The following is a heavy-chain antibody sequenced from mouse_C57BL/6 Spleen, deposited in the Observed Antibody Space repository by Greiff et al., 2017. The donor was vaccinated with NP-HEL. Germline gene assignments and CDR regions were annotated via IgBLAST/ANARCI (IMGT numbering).Heavy chain of an antibody. Sequence: QVHVKQPGAELVKPGASVKMSCKASGYTFTSYWITWVKQRPGQGLEWIGDIYPGSGSTNYNEKFKSKATLTVDKSSSTAYMQLSSLTSEDSAVYYCADGSYYFDYWGQGTTLTVSS. CDR2: IYPGSGST. J-gene: IGHJ2*01. V-gene: IGHV1-55*01. CDR1: GYTFTSYW. CDR3: ADGSYYFDY. D-gene: IGHD2-3*01.